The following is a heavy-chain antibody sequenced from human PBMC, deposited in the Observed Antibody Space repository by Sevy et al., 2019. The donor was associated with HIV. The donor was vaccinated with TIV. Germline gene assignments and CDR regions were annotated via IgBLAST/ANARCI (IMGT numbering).Heavy chain of an antibody. D-gene: IGHD3-10*01. Sequence: GGSPRLSCAASGFTFSSYGMHWVRQAPGKGLEWVAVIWYDGSNKYYADSVKGRFTISRDNSKNTLYLQMNSLRAEDTAVYYCARKNHYYGSGSYYYYYYYMDVWGKGTTVTVSS. J-gene: IGHJ6*03. CDR1: GFTFSSYG. CDR3: ARKNHYYGSGSYYYYYYYMDV. V-gene: IGHV3-33*01. CDR2: IWYDGSNK.